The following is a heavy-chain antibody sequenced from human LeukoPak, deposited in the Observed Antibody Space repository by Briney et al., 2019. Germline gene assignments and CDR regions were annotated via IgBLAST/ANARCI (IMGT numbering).Heavy chain of an antibody. J-gene: IGHJ6*03. CDR1: GGTFSNYA. Sequence: SVKVSCKASGGTFSNYAISWVRQAPGQGLEWMGGIIPIFGTANYAQMFQGRVTITADESTSTAYMELSSLKSEDTAVYYCATYRPEADDYGDYRFFYYMDVWGKGTTVTISS. D-gene: IGHD4-17*01. V-gene: IGHV1-69*13. CDR2: IIPIFGTA. CDR3: ATYRPEADDYGDYRFFYYMDV.